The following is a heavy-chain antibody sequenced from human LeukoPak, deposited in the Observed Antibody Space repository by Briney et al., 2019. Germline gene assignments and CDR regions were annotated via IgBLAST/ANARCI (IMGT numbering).Heavy chain of an antibody. V-gene: IGHV7-4-1*02. CDR2: INTNAGNP. CDR1: GYTFTNDG. CDR3: ARGLLRLSD. Sequence: ASVKVSCKASGYTFTNDGMNWVRQAPGRGHEWMGWINTNAGNPTYAQGFTGRFVFSLDTSVSTAYLQISSLKADDTALYYCARGLLRLSDWGQGTLVTVSS. D-gene: IGHD1-26*01. J-gene: IGHJ4*02.